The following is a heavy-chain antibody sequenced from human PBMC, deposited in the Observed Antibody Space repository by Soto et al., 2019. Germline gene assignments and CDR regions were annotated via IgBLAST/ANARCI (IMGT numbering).Heavy chain of an antibody. CDR1: GGTISSDGYY. D-gene: IGHD2-21*02. J-gene: IGHJ4*02. V-gene: IGHV4-31*03. Sequence: QVQLQESGPGLVKPSQTLSLTGTVSGGTISSDGYYWSWIRQHPGKGLEWFGYIYYSGSTSYNPFLKSRVTISVDTSKNQFSLKLSSVTAADTAVYYCARVGWRGLLPHFDYWGQGTLVTVSS. CDR3: ARVGWRGLLPHFDY. CDR2: IYYSGST.